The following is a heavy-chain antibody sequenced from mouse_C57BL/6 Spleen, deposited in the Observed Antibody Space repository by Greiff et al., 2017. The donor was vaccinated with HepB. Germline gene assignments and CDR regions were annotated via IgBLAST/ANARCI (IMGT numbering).Heavy chain of an antibody. J-gene: IGHJ3*01. CDR3: TTHCSQKACFAY. CDR2: IDPENGDT. V-gene: IGHV14-4*01. Sequence: EVQLQQSGAELVRPGASVKLSCTASGFNIKDDYMHWVKQRPEQGLEWIGWIDPENGDTEYASKFQGKATITADTSSNTAYLQLSSLTSEDTAVSYFTTHCSQKACFAYWGQGTLVTVSA. CDR1: GFNIKDDY. D-gene: IGHD1-1*01.